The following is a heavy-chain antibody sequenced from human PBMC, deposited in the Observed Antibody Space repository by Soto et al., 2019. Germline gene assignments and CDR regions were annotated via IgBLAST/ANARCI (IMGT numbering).Heavy chain of an antibody. CDR3: AGSESYCSGGSCYSVRGFNYYYYGMDV. V-gene: IGHV5-10-1*01. J-gene: IGHJ6*02. CDR1: GYSFTSYW. CDR2: IDPSNSYT. D-gene: IGHD2-15*01. Sequence: GESLKISCKGSGYSFTSYWISWVRQMPRKGLEWMGRIDPSNSYTNYSPSFQGHVTISADKSIRTAYLQWSSLKASDTAMYYCAGSESYCSGGSCYSVRGFNYYYYGMDVWGQGTTVTVSS.